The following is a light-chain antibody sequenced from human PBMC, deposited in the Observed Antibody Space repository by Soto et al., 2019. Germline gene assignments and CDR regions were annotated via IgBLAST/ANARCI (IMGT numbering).Light chain of an antibody. CDR2: SNN. Sequence: QSVLTQPPSASGAPGQRVTISCSGSSSNIGSNTVNWYQQLPGTAPKLLIYSNNQRPSGVPDRFSGSKSGTSASLAISGLQSEDEADYYCAAWDDSLNGYVFGNGTKLNVL. J-gene: IGLJ1*01. CDR3: AAWDDSLNGYV. V-gene: IGLV1-44*01. CDR1: SSNIGSNT.